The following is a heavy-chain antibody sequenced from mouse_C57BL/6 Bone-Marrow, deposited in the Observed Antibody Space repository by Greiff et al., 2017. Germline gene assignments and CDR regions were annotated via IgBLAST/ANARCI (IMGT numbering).Heavy chain of an antibody. Sequence: QVQLQQPGAELVRPGTSVKLSCKASGYTFTSYWMHWVKQRPGQGLEWIGVIDPSDSYTNYNQKFKGKATLTVDTSSSTAYMQLSSLKSEDSAVYYCARDYYSNYFDHWGQGTPLTVSS. J-gene: IGHJ2*01. D-gene: IGHD2-5*01. V-gene: IGHV1-59*01. CDR2: IDPSDSYT. CDR3: ARDYYSNYFDH. CDR1: GYTFTSYW.